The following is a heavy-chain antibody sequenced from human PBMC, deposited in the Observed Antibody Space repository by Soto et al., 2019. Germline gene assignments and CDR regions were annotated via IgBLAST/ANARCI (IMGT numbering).Heavy chain of an antibody. D-gene: IGHD3-3*01. V-gene: IGHV3-7*05. CDR3: ARDRYFWTYDAFDI. CDR2: IKQGGSEK. CDR1: GFTFSSYW. J-gene: IGHJ3*02. Sequence: GGSLRLSCAASGFTFSSYWMSWVRQAPGKGLEWVANIKQGGSEKYYVDSVKGRFTISRDNAKNSLYLQMNSLRAEDTAVYYCARDRYFWTYDAFDIWGQGTMVTVSS.